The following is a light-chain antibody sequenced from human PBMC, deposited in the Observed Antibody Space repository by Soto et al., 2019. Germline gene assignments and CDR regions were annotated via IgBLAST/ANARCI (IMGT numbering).Light chain of an antibody. V-gene: IGLV2-14*01. CDR1: NNDIGAYNY. CDR3: TSYTVSQSRL. Sequence: QSVLTQPASVSGSLGQSITISCSGTNNDIGAYNYVSWYQQHPGKAPKLIIYEVSHRPSGISDRFSGSKSGNAASLTISGLRTDDEADYYCTSYTVSQSRLFGTGTKLTVL. J-gene: IGLJ1*01. CDR2: EVS.